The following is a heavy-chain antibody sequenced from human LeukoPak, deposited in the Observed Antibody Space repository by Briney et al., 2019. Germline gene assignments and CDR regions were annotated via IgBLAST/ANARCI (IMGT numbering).Heavy chain of an antibody. Sequence: GGSLRLSCAASGFTFSSYGMNWVRQAPGKGLEWVSYIDSSGSNIHYADSVKGRFTISRDNAKNSLYLQMNSLRAEGTAVYYCARTKEMASISYFDSWGQGTLVTVSS. CDR3: ARTKEMASISYFDS. J-gene: IGHJ4*02. CDR2: IDSSGSNI. V-gene: IGHV3-48*04. CDR1: GFTFSSYG. D-gene: IGHD5-24*01.